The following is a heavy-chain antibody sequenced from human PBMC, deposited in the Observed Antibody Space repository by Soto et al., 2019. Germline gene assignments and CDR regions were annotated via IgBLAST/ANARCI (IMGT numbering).Heavy chain of an antibody. CDR2: ISSSSTYT. CDR1: GFTFSDYY. Sequence: VQLLESGGGLVQPGGSLRLSCAASGFTFSDYYINWIRQAPGKGLEWVSYISSSSTYTNYADSVKGRFTISRDNAKNSLFLQMNSLRAEDTAVYYCARVRGLLRSHDAFDIWGQGTKVTVSS. CDR3: ARVRGLLRSHDAFDI. J-gene: IGHJ3*02. D-gene: IGHD4-17*01. V-gene: IGHV3-11*06.